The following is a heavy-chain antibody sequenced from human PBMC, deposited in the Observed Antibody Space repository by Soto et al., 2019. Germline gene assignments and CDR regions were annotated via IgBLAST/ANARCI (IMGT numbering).Heavy chain of an antibody. CDR2: ISYDGSNK. D-gene: IGHD3-16*02. CDR3: AKATYDYIWGSYRNDY. Sequence: QVQLVESGGGVVQPGRSLRLSCAASGFTFSSYGMHWVRQAPGKGLEWVAVISYDGSNKYYADSVKGRFTISRDNSKNTLYLQMNSLRAEDTAVYYCAKATYDYIWGSYRNDYWGQGTLVTVSS. CDR1: GFTFSSYG. J-gene: IGHJ4*02. V-gene: IGHV3-30*18.